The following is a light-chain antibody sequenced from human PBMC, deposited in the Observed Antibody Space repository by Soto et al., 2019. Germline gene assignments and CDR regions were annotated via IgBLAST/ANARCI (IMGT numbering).Light chain of an antibody. V-gene: IGLV2-11*01. Sequence: QSALTQPRSVSGSPGQSVTISCTGTGNDVGGYKYVSWYQQHPGKAPNLMIYDVSRRPSGVPDRFSGSKSGNTASLTVSGLQAEDEADYYCCSYAGSYTWVFGGGTKLTVL. J-gene: IGLJ3*02. CDR1: GNDVGGYKY. CDR3: CSYAGSYTWV. CDR2: DVS.